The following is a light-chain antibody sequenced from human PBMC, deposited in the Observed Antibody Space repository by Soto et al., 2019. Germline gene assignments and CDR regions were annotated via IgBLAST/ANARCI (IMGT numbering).Light chain of an antibody. Sequence: QSVLAQHPSASGSPGQSVTISCTGTSSDVGRYNYISWYQQRPGKAPKLIIYEVSKRPSGVPDRLSGFKYGNTASLTVSGLQAEDEADYYCSSYAGNSRYVFGTGTKAPS. V-gene: IGLV2-8*01. J-gene: IGLJ1*01. CDR3: SSYAGNSRYV. CDR1: SSDVGRYNY. CDR2: EVS.